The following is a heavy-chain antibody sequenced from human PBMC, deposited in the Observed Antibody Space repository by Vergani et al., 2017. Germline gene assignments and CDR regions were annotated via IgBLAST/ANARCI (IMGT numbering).Heavy chain of an antibody. CDR2: IYYSGST. V-gene: IGHV4-39*01. Sequence: QLQLQESGPGLVKPSETLSLTCTVSGGSISSSSYYWGWIRQPPGKGLEWIGSIYYSGSTYYNPSLKSRVTISVDTSKNQFSLKLSSVTAADTAVYYWARQNPSSTRRYGMDVWGQGTTVTVSS. CDR1: GGSISSSSYY. J-gene: IGHJ6*02. D-gene: IGHD2-2*01. CDR3: ARQNPSSTRRYGMDV.